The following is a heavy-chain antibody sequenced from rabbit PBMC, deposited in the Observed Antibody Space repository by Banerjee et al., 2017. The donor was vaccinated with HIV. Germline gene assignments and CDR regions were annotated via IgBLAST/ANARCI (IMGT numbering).Heavy chain of an antibody. Sequence: QQQLEESGGGLVKPEGSLTLSCTASGFSFSNKYVMCWVRQAPGKGLEWIGCINSSSGNVVYASWAKGRFTISRTSSTTVALQMTSLTAADTATYFCARPPTNDDITYFNLWGPGTLVPVS. CDR3: ARPPTNDDITYFNL. V-gene: IGHV1S45*01. D-gene: IGHD2-1*01. J-gene: IGHJ4*01. CDR2: INSSSGNV. CDR1: GFSFSNKYV.